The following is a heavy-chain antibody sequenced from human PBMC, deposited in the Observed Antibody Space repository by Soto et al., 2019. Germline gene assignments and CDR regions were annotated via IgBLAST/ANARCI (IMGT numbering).Heavy chain of an antibody. CDR3: ARIPDY. CDR1: GGSISSGGYS. Sequence: SETLSLTCAVSGGSISSGGYSWSWIRQPPGKGLEYIGYSYHSANTYYNPSLKSRVTISVDRSKNQFSLKLSSVTAADTAVCYCARIPDYWGQGTLVTVSS. J-gene: IGHJ4*02. D-gene: IGHD2-2*02. V-gene: IGHV4-30-2*01. CDR2: SYHSANT.